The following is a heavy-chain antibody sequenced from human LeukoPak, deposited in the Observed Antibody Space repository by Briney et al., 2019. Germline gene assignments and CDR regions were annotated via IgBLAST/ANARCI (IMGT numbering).Heavy chain of an antibody. Sequence: PSGTLSLTCAVSGGSISSSNWWSWVRQPPGKGLEWIGEIYHSGSTNYNPSLKSRVTISVDKSKNQFSLKLSSVTAADTAVYYCARHRRGAGRDFDWLLDYWGQGTLVTVSS. V-gene: IGHV4-4*02. CDR2: IYHSGST. CDR1: GGSISSSNW. J-gene: IGHJ4*02. CDR3: ARHRRGAGRDFDWLLDY. D-gene: IGHD3-9*01.